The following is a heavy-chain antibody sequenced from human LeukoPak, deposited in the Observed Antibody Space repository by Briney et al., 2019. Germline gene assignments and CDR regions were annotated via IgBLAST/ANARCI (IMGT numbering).Heavy chain of an antibody. D-gene: IGHD3-10*01. V-gene: IGHV3-64*01. CDR2: ISSNGGST. CDR3: ARAIWFGDKPFDY. J-gene: IGHJ4*02. Sequence: PGGSLRLSCAASGFNFSSYAMHWVRQAPGKGLEYVSAISSNGGSTYYANSVKGRFTISRDNSKNTLYLQMGSLRAEDMAVYYCARAIWFGDKPFDYWGQGTLVTVSS. CDR1: GFNFSSYA.